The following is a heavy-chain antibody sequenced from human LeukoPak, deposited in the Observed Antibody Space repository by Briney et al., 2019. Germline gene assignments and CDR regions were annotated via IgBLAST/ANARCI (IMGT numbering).Heavy chain of an antibody. V-gene: IGHV3-64*01. Sequence: PGGSLRLSCAASGFTFSIYAMHWVRQAPGKGLEYVSAISSNGGSTYYANSVKGRFTISRDNSKNTLYLQMGSLRAEDMAVYYCARDPTTNDDFAFDIWGQGTMVTVSS. CDR2: ISSNGGST. D-gene: IGHD4-17*01. CDR1: GFTFSIYA. CDR3: ARDPTTNDDFAFDI. J-gene: IGHJ3*02.